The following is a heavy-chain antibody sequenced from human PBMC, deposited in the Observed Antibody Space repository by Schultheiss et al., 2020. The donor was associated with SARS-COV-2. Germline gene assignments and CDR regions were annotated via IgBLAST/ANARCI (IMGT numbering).Heavy chain of an antibody. CDR1: GGSISSGDYY. V-gene: IGHV2-5*08. J-gene: IGHJ4*02. Sequence: LRLSCTVSGGSISSGDYYWSWIRQPPGKALEWLALIDWDDDKRYSPSLKSRLTITKDTSKNQVVLTMTNMDPVDTATYYCEVKWERGVYWGQGTLVTVSS. CDR3: EVKWERGVY. D-gene: IGHD1-26*01. CDR2: IDWDDDK.